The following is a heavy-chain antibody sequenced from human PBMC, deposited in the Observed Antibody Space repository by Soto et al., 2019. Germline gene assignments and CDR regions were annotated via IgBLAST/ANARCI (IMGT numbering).Heavy chain of an antibody. D-gene: IGHD3-9*01. CDR1: GGTFSSYA. J-gene: IGHJ5*02. CDR3: ARSLRRDFDWLLSPFDP. CDR2: IIPIFGTA. Sequence: QVQLVQSGAEVKKPGSSVKVSCKASGGTFSSYAISWVRQAPGQGLEWMGGIIPIFGTANYAQKFQGRVTITADESTSTAYMELRSLRSEDTAVYYCARSLRRDFDWLLSPFDPWGQGTLVTVSS. V-gene: IGHV1-69*01.